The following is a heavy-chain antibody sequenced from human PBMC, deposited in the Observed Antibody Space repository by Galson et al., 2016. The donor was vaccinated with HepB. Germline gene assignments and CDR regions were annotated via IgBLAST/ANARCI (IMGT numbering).Heavy chain of an antibody. J-gene: IGHJ2*01. CDR3: ATQYCSGGSCYSAAPGYWYFDL. CDR1: GFTFSSYT. D-gene: IGHD2-15*01. CDR2: ISSSSSSI. Sequence: SLRLSCAASGFTFSSYTMNWVRQAPGKGLEWVSYISSSSSSIYYADSVKGRFTISRDNAKNSLYLQMNSLRDEDTAVYYCATQYCSGGSCYSAAPGYWYFDLWSRGTLVTVSS. V-gene: IGHV3-48*02.